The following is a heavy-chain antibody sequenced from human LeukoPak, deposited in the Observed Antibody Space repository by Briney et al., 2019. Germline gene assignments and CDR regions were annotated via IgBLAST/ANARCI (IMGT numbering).Heavy chain of an antibody. J-gene: IGHJ4*02. CDR2: IKEDGSKK. Sequence: GGSLRLSCAASGFIFSSCWMTWVRQAPGKGLEWVANIKEDGSKKNYVESVKGRFTTSRDNAKNSLYLQMNSLRAEDTAVYYCATPLDYYDSSGYHQGGDWGQGTLVTVSS. D-gene: IGHD3-22*01. CDR1: GFIFSSCW. V-gene: IGHV3-7*03. CDR3: ATPLDYYDSSGYHQGGD.